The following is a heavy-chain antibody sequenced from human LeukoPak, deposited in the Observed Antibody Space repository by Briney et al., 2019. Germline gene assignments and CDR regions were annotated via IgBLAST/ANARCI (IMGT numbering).Heavy chain of an antibody. V-gene: IGHV1-69*06. Sequence: SVKVSCKASGGTFSSYAISWERQAPGQGLEWMGGIIPIFGTANYAQKFQGGVTITADKSTSTAYMELSSLRSEDTAVYYCARGNDYVWGSYRYTIQVAAPYYYYYGMDVWGKGTTVTVSS. D-gene: IGHD3-16*02. CDR1: GGTFSSYA. J-gene: IGHJ6*04. CDR3: ARGNDYVWGSYRYTIQVAAPYYYYYGMDV. CDR2: IIPIFGTA.